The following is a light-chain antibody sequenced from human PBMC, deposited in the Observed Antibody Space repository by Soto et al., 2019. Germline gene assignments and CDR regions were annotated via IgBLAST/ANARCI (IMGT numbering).Light chain of an antibody. J-gene: IGKJ1*01. CDR3: QQANSFPWT. CDR2: AAS. CDR1: QGISSL. V-gene: IGKV1D-12*01. Sequence: DIQMTQSPSSVSASVGARVTITCLASQGISSLLAWYQQKPGKAPKLLIYAASSLQSGVPSRFSGSESGTAFTLTISSLQPEDFATYYCQQANSFPWTFGQGTKVDIK.